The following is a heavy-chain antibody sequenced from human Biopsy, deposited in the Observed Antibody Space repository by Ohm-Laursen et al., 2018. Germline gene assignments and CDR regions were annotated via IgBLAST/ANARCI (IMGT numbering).Heavy chain of an antibody. J-gene: IGHJ4*02. CDR3: ARLGSGDYFPTFFDF. CDR1: GVSINGGRYY. Sequence: SQTLSLTCTVSGVSINGGRYYWNWIRHHPGKGLEWIGNIFYSANTYYNLSLKSRVTISVDTSKNQFSLKLSSVTAADTAVYYCARLGSGDYFPTFFDFWGQGALVTVSS. CDR2: IFYSANT. V-gene: IGHV4-31*03. D-gene: IGHD5-12*01.